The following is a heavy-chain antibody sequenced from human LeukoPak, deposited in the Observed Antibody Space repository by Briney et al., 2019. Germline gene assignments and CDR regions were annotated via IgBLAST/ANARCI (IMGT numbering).Heavy chain of an antibody. D-gene: IGHD4-17*01. CDR1: GFTFSSHA. J-gene: IGHJ4*02. Sequence: PGGSLRLSCAASGFTFSSHAMSWVRQAPGKGLEWVSAISISGGSTYYADSVKSRFTISRDNSKNTLYLQMNSLRPEDTAVYYCANEIRPNDHWGQGTLVTVSS. CDR3: ANEIRPNDH. V-gene: IGHV3-23*01. CDR2: ISISGGST.